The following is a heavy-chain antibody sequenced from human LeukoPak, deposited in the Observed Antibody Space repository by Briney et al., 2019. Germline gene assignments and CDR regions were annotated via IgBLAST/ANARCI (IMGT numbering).Heavy chain of an antibody. CDR2: IRYDGSNK. CDR3: AKDQGEMATTVFDY. CDR1: GFTFSDYY. V-gene: IGHV3-30*02. D-gene: IGHD5-24*01. J-gene: IGHJ4*02. Sequence: GGSLRLSCAASGFTFSDYYMSWIRQAPGKGLEWVAFIRYDGSNKYYADSVKGRFTISRDNSKNTLYLQMNSLRAGDTAVYYCAKDQGEMATTVFDYWGQGTLVTVSS.